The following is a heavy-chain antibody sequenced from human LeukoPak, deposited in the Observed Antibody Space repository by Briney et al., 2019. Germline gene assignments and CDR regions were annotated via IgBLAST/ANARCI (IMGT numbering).Heavy chain of an antibody. Sequence: GESLKISCKGSGYSFTNYWIGWVRQMPGKGLEGVSDINWNGASTGYGDSLKGRFTISRDNAKNALYLQMNSLRAEDTALYYCARHGGIAVASNWFDPWGQGTLVTVSS. CDR3: ARHGGIAVASNWFDP. D-gene: IGHD6-19*01. V-gene: IGHV3-20*04. CDR1: GYSFTNYW. CDR2: INWNGAST. J-gene: IGHJ5*02.